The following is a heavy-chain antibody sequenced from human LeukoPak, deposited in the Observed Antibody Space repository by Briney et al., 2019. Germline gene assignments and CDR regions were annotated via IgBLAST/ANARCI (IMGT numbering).Heavy chain of an antibody. Sequence: ASVKVSCKASGYTFTSYAMHWVRQAPGQRLEWMGWINAGNGNTKYSQKFQGRVTITRDTSASTAYMELSSLRSEDTAVCYCARDGAVSGAFDIWGQGTMVTVSS. CDR2: INAGNGNT. CDR1: GYTFTSYA. J-gene: IGHJ3*02. V-gene: IGHV1-3*01. CDR3: ARDGAVSGAFDI. D-gene: IGHD6-19*01.